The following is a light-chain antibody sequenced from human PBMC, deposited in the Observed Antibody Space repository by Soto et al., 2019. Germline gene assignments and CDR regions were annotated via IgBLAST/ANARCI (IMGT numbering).Light chain of an antibody. V-gene: IGKV3-20*01. Sequence: EIVLTQSPGTLSLSPGERATLSCRASQSVSNNFLAWYQHRPGQAPRLLIYGISTRATGIPDRFRGSGSGTDFTLTITRLEPEDFAVYYCQHYGSSRYTFGQGTKLDIK. CDR2: GIS. CDR3: QHYGSSRYT. J-gene: IGKJ2*01. CDR1: QSVSNNF.